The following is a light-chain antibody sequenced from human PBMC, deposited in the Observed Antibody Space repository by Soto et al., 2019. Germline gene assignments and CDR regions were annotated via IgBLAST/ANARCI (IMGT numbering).Light chain of an antibody. CDR1: HVISSW. J-gene: IGKJ2*01. CDR3: QQTNNYPYT. CDR2: AAS. Sequence: DIQMTQSPSSVSASVGDRVTITCRASHVISSWLAWYQQKPGKAPKLLIYAASRLQSGVPSRFSDSESGADFTLTISSLQPEDVATYYCQQTNNYPYTFGQGTKLEIK. V-gene: IGKV1-12*01.